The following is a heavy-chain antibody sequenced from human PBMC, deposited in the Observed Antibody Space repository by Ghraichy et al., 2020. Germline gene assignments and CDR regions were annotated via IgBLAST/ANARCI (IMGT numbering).Heavy chain of an antibody. D-gene: IGHD6-13*01. CDR2: INSDGSST. CDR3: ARDPSSSWYDWYFDL. V-gene: IGHV3-74*01. Sequence: VSRINSDGSSTSYADSVKGRFTISRDNAKTTLYLQMNSLRAEDTAVYYCARDPSSSWYDWYFDLWG. J-gene: IGHJ2*01.